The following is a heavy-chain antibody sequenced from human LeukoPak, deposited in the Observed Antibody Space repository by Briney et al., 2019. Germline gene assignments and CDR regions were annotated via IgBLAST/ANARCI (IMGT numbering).Heavy chain of an antibody. D-gene: IGHD3-3*01. CDR3: ARGGRITMFGVVIMRGAFDI. CDR2: INHSGST. CDR1: GYSISSGYY. Sequence: SETLSLTCTVSGYSISSGYYWGWIRQPPGKGLEWIGVINHSGSTNYNPSLRSRVTISVDTSKNQFSLKLSSVTAADTAVYYCARGGRITMFGVVIMRGAFDIWGQGTMVTVSS. V-gene: IGHV4-38-2*02. J-gene: IGHJ3*02.